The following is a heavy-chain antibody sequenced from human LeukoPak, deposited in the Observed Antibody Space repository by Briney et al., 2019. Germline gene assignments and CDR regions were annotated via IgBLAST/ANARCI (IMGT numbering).Heavy chain of an antibody. J-gene: IGHJ3*02. CDR2: IDLAGVYT. Sequence: TGGSLRLSCAASGFTFSDYWMHWVRRAPGKGLMWVSTIDLAGVYTTYADSVKGRFTISRDNAKDTLYLQMISLRAEDTAVYYCASGNSHAFDIWGQGTMVTVSS. V-gene: IGHV3-74*01. CDR3: ASGNSHAFDI. CDR1: GFTFSDYW.